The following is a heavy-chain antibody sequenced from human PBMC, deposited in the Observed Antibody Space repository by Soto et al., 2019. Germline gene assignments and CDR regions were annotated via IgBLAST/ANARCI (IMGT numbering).Heavy chain of an antibody. Sequence: ASKTLALTCTVSGASISSSYWSWVRQPLGKGLEWIANIHYSGTTNYNPSLASRVTLSVDTSKNQISLKLTSVTAADTAMYYCARYHSYVLDVCGRGTSVTVAS. CDR3: ARYHSYVLDV. V-gene: IGHV4-59*01. J-gene: IGHJ6*02. CDR1: GASISSSY. D-gene: IGHD2-2*01. CDR2: IHYSGTT.